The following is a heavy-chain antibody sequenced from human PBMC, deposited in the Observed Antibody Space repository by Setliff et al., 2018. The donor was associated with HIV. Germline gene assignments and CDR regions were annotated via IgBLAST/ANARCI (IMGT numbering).Heavy chain of an antibody. CDR3: ARGPYCSGGSCYSSLDY. D-gene: IGHD2-15*01. V-gene: IGHV4-61*02. Sequence: SETLSLTCIVSSGSIHSGSYYWSWIRQPVGKGLEWIGRIYTSGSTDYNPSLKSRVAISVDTSKNHFSLNLTSVTAADTAIYFCARGPYCSGGSCYSSLDYWGQGTLVTVSS. CDR1: SGSIHSGSYY. CDR2: IYTSGST. J-gene: IGHJ4*02.